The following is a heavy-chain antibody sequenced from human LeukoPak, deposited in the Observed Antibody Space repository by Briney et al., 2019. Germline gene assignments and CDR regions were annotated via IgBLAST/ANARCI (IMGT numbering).Heavy chain of an antibody. Sequence: SVKVSCKASGGTFISYAISWVRQAPGQGLEWMGGIIPIFGTANYAQKFQGRVTITADESTSTAYMELSSLRSEDTAVYYCARVDPRDGYNTRDWGQGTLVTVSS. CDR1: GGTFISYA. J-gene: IGHJ4*02. CDR2: IIPIFGTA. CDR3: ARVDPRDGYNTRD. V-gene: IGHV1-69*13. D-gene: IGHD5-24*01.